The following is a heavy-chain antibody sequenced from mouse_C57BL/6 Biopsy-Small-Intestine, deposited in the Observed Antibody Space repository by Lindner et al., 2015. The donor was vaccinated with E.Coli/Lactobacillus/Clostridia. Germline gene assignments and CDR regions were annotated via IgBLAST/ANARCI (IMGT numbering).Heavy chain of an antibody. CDR1: GYAFTNYL. J-gene: IGHJ4*01. D-gene: IGHD1-1*01. CDR2: INPGSGAT. Sequence: VQLQESGAELVRPGTSVKVPCQTSGYAFTNYLVEWVKQRPGQGLEWIGVINPGSGATNYNEKFKDKATLTAGSSSSTAYMQLSSLTSEDSAVYFCARCYYGTGTYYAMDYWGQGTSVTVSS. V-gene: IGHV1-54*01. CDR3: ARCYYGTGTYYAMDY.